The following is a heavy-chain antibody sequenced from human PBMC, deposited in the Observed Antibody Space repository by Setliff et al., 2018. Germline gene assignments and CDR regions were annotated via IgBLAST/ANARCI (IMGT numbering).Heavy chain of an antibody. CDR1: GFAFGDYA. CDR2: IKNKGYGETT. Sequence: PGGSLRLSCTASGFAFGDYARSWVRQAPGKGLEWIGLIKNKGYGETTEFAASVKGRFTISRDDSKSIAYLHMSSLKTEDTAVYYCTRDRGPYDFWGAYFVYWGQGSLVTVSS. D-gene: IGHD3-3*01. CDR3: TRDRGPYDFWGAYFVY. V-gene: IGHV3-49*04. J-gene: IGHJ4*02.